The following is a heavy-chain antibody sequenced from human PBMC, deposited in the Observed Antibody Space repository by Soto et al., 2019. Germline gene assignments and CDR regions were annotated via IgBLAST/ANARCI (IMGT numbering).Heavy chain of an antibody. Sequence: GGSLILSCAASGFTFSSYGMHWVRQAPGKGLEWVAVIWYDGSNKYYADSVKGRFTISRDNSKNTLYLQMNSLRAEDTAVYYCARDSRDCSSTSCYGGGDAFDIWGQGTMVTVSS. CDR1: GFTFSSYG. D-gene: IGHD2-2*01. CDR2: IWYDGSNK. J-gene: IGHJ3*02. V-gene: IGHV3-33*01. CDR3: ARDSRDCSSTSCYGGGDAFDI.